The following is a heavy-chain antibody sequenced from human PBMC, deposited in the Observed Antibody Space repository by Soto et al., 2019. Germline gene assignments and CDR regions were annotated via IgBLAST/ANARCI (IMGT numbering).Heavy chain of an antibody. CDR3: AKSNWNLLWRFDY. Sequence: GSLRLSCAASGFTFSSYAMSWVRQAPGKGLEWVSAISGSGGSTYYADSVKGRFTISRDNSKNTLYPQMNSLRAEDTAVYYCAKSNWNLLWRFDYWGQGTLVTVSS. V-gene: IGHV3-23*01. CDR1: GFTFSSYA. D-gene: IGHD1-7*01. J-gene: IGHJ4*02. CDR2: ISGSGGST.